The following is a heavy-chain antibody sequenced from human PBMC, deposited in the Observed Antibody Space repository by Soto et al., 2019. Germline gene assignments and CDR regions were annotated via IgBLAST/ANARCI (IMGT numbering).Heavy chain of an antibody. CDR2: ISAYNGNT. CDR3: ARVPAPYSSGWYWDGSGGRYFAY. D-gene: IGHD6-19*01. CDR1: GYTFTSYG. V-gene: IGHV1-18*01. J-gene: IGHJ4*02. Sequence: QVQLVQSGAEVKKPGASVKVSCKASGYTFTSYGISWVRQAPGQGLEWMGWISAYNGNTNYAQELQGRVTMTPDTSTSTAYMELRSPRSDDTAVYYCARVPAPYSSGWYWDGSGGRYFAYWGQGTLVTVSS.